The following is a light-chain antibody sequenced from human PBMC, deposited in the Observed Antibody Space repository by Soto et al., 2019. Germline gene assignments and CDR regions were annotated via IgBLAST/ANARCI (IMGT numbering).Light chain of an antibody. J-gene: IGKJ1*01. V-gene: IGKV3-15*01. CDR3: QQYNNWPPM. CDR2: GAS. Sequence: IVMTQSPATLSVSPGERATLSCRASQSVSINLAWYQQKPGQAPRLLIYGASTRATGIPARFSAGGSGTKFTLTISSLQSEDVAVYHCQQYNNWPPMFGQGNKV. CDR1: QSVSIN.